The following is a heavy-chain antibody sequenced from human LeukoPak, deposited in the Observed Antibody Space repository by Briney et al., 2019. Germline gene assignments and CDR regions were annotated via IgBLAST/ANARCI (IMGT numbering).Heavy chain of an antibody. CDR1: GGSFSGYY. V-gene: IGHV4-34*01. J-gene: IGHJ4*02. D-gene: IGHD3-22*01. CDR3: ARGVVSSPYYFDD. Sequence: SETLSLTCAVYGGSFSGYYWSWIRQSPGKGLEWIAEINHSGSTNYNPSLKSRVAISVDTSKNQFSLNLSSVTAADTAVYYCARGVVSSPYYFDDWGQGTLVTVSP. CDR2: INHSGST.